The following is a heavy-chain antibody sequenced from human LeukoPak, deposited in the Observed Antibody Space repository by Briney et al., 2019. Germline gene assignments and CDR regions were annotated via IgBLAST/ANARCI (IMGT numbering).Heavy chain of an antibody. CDR2: INHSGST. CDR3: ARGRGYSGYDSGGTNVLNYFDY. J-gene: IGHJ4*02. V-gene: IGHV4-34*01. CDR1: GGSFSGYY. D-gene: IGHD5-12*01. Sequence: PSETLSLTCAVYGGSFSGYYWSWIRQPPGKGLEWIGEINHSGSTNYNPSLKSRVTISVDTSKNQFSLKLSSVTAADTAVYYCARGRGYSGYDSGGTNVLNYFDYWGQGTLVTVSS.